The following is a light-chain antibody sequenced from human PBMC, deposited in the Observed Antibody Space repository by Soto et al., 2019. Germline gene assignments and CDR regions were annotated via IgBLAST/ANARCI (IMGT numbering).Light chain of an antibody. Sequence: DIVMTQSPDSLSVSLGQRATINCKSSQSVLYCSNNKNYLAWYQQKPGQPPKLLIYWASTRESGVPDRFSGSGSGTDFTLTISSLQSEDFATYYCQQLNSYLITFGHGTRLEI. V-gene: IGKV4-1*01. CDR2: WAS. CDR3: QQLNSYLIT. CDR1: QSVLYCSNNKNY. J-gene: IGKJ5*01.